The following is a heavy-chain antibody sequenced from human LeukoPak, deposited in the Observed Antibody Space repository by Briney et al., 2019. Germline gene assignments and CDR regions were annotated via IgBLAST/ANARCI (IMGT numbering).Heavy chain of an antibody. J-gene: IGHJ5*02. Sequence: PSETLSLTCTVSGGSISSGGYYWSWIRQHPGKGLEWIGYIYYSGSTYYNPSLKSRVTISVDTSKNQFSLKLSSVTAADTAVYYCAGLLTMVRGVIITLGPFDPWGQGTLVTVSS. CDR1: GGSISSGGYY. CDR3: AGLLTMVRGVIITLGPFDP. CDR2: IYYSGST. D-gene: IGHD3-10*01. V-gene: IGHV4-31*03.